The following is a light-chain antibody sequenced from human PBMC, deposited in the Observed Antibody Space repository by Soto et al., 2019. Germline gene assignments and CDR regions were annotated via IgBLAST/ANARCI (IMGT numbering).Light chain of an antibody. CDR3: QQYGSSPRT. J-gene: IGKJ1*01. CDR2: AAS. V-gene: IGKV3-20*01. Sequence: EIVLTQSPGTLSLSPGERATLSCRASQSVSNSYLAWYQQKPGQAPRLLIYAASSRATGIPDRFSGSGSGTDFTLTISRLEPEDFAVYYCQQYGSSPRTFG. CDR1: QSVSNSY.